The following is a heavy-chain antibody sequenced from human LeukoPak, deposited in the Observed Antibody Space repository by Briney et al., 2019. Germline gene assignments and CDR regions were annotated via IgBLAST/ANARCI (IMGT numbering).Heavy chain of an antibody. CDR3: AREPSSSWYFWFDP. J-gene: IGHJ5*02. CDR1: GGTFSSYA. D-gene: IGHD6-13*01. Sequence: EASVKVSCKASGGTFSSYAISWVRQAPGQGLEWMGRIIPIFGTANYAQKFQGRVTITTDESTSTAYMELSSLRSEDTAVYYCAREPSSSWYFWFDPWGQGTLVTVSS. V-gene: IGHV1-69*05. CDR2: IIPIFGTA.